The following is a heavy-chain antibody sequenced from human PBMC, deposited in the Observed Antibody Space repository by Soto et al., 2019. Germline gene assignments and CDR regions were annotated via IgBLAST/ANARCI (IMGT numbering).Heavy chain of an antibody. CDR2: IDGSGGIT. CDR1: GFTFGTSD. J-gene: IGHJ5*02. V-gene: IGHV3-23*01. CDR3: VKNSGWFNT. Sequence: QLLPSGGGLVQPGGSLTLSCAASGFTFGTSDMSWVRQAPGEGLEWVSTIDGSGGITYYADSVKGRFTISRDNSRNTVYLQMNSVRGDDTALYYCVKNSGWFNTWRQGARVTVSS. D-gene: IGHD3-10*01.